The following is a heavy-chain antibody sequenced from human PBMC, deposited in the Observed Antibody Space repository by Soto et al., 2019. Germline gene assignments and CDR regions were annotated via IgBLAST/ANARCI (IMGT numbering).Heavy chain of an antibody. CDR2: MNPSNGNA. Sequence: ASVKVSGKASGYTFITYDIHWVRQATGQGLEWMGWMNPSNGNAGYAQKFQGRVTMTRNTSISTAYMDLSSLRSEDTAVYFCARRKERSGPHYFDSWGQGTLVTVSS. CDR1: GYTFITYD. V-gene: IGHV1-8*01. J-gene: IGHJ4*02. D-gene: IGHD6-25*01. CDR3: ARRKERSGPHYFDS.